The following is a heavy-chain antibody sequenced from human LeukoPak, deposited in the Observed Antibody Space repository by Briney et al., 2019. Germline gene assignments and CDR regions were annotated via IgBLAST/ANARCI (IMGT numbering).Heavy chain of an antibody. CDR2: IYHSGST. CDR1: GYSISSGYY. CDR3: ARANYYDSSGYSRGAFDI. V-gene: IGHV4-38-2*02. J-gene: IGHJ3*02. D-gene: IGHD3-22*01. Sequence: SETLSLTCTVSGYSISSGYYWGWIRQPPGKGLEWIGSIYHSGSTSYNRSLKSRVTISVDTSKMQFSLKLSSVTAADTSVYYCARANYYDSSGYSRGAFDIWGQGTMVTVSS.